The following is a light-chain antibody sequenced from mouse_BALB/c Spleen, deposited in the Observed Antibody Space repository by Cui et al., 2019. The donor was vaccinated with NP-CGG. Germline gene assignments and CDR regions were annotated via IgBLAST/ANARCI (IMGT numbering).Light chain of an antibody. Sequence: QTVVTQESALTTSPGETVTLICRSSTVAVTTNNFANWVREKPDHLFTGLIGGTNNRAPGVPARFSGSLIGDKAALTITGAKTEDEAIYFCSLWYSNHWVFGGGTKLTVL. J-gene: IGLJ1*01. CDR3: SLWYSNHWV. CDR2: GTN. V-gene: IGLV1*01. CDR1: TVAVTTNNF.